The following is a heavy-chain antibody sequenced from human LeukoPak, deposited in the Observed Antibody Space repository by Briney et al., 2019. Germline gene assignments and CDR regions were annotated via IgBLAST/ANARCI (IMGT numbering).Heavy chain of an antibody. CDR1: GGSISSSSYY. D-gene: IGHD3-10*01. CDR3: ARGRYYYGSGSYFDP. V-gene: IGHV4-39*07. J-gene: IGHJ5*02. CDR2: IYYSGST. Sequence: PSETLSLTCTVSGGSISSSSYYWGWIRQPPGKGLEWIGSIYYSGSTYYNPSLKSRVTISVDTSKNQFSLKLSSVTAADTAVYYCARGRYYYGSGSYFDPWGQGTLVTVSS.